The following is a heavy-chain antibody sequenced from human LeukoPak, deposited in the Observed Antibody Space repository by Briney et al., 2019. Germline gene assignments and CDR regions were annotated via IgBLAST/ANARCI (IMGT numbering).Heavy chain of an antibody. Sequence: SETLSLTCAVYGGSFSAHYWSCLRQPPGKGLEWTGEIDHRGSTNYNPSLKSRVTISVDTSKNQFSLRLTSVTAADTAVYYCASGQTYLDYWGQGTLVTVSS. CDR1: GGSFSAHY. CDR2: IDHRGST. CDR3: ASGQTYLDY. J-gene: IGHJ4*02. V-gene: IGHV4-34*01.